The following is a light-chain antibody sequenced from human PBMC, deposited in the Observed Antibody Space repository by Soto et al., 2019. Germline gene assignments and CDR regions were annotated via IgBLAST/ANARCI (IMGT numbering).Light chain of an antibody. CDR1: HDISSY. CDR2: AAS. J-gene: IGKJ2*01. Sequence: AIRMTQSPSSFSASTGDRVTITCRASHDISSYLAWYQQKPGKAPKLLIHAASTLQHGVPSRFTGSGSGTDFTLTISCLQSDDFATYYCQQYYSFPYTFGQGTKLEIK. V-gene: IGKV1-8*01. CDR3: QQYYSFPYT.